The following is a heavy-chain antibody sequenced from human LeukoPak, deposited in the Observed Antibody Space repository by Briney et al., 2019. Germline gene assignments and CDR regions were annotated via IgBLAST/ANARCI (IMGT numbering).Heavy chain of an antibody. V-gene: IGHV3-33*01. CDR3: ARVLYDFWSGYQHYYYYYGMDV. CDR2: IWYDGSNK. D-gene: IGHD3-3*01. J-gene: IGHJ6*02. Sequence: PGGSLRLSCAASGFTFSSYGVHWVRQAPGKGLDWVAVIWYDGSNKYYADSVKGRFTISRDNSKNTLYLQMNSLRAEDTAVYYCARVLYDFWSGYQHYYYYYGMDVWGQGTTVTVSS. CDR1: GFTFSSYG.